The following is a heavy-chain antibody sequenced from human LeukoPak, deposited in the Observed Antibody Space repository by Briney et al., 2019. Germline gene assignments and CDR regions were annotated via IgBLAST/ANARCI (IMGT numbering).Heavy chain of an antibody. J-gene: IGHJ6*03. CDR2: IYYSGST. CDR1: GGSISSSSYY. Sequence: PSETLSLTCTVSGGSISSSSYYWGWIRQPPGKGLEWIGSIYYSGSTYYNPSLKSRVTISVDTSKNQFSLKLSSVTAADTAIYYCAREGVYYYGSESYGDYHYYMDVWGKGTTVTISS. V-gene: IGHV4-39*07. D-gene: IGHD3-10*01. CDR3: AREGVYYYGSESYGDYHYYMDV.